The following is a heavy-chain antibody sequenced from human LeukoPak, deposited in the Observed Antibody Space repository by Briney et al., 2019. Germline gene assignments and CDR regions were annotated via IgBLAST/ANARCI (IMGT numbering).Heavy chain of an antibody. V-gene: IGHV1-18*01. CDR1: GYTFTSYG. CDR2: ISAYNGNT. Sequence: GVSVKVSCKASGYTFTSYGIRWVRQAPGQGLEWMGWISAYNGNTNYAQKLQGRVTMTTDTSTSTAYMELRSLRSDDTAVYYCARLGEAYCGGDCASDYWGQGTLVTVSS. J-gene: IGHJ4*02. CDR3: ARLGEAYCGGDCASDY. D-gene: IGHD2-21*02.